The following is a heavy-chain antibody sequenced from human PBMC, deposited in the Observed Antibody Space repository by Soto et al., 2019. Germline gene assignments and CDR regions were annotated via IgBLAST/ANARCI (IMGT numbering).Heavy chain of an antibody. D-gene: IGHD3-10*02. V-gene: IGHV3-74*01. CDR1: GFTFSSYW. CDR3: ARPLSVRGVIIGAFDI. Sequence: EVQLVESGGGLVQPGGSLRLSCAASGFTFSSYWMHWVRQAPGKGLVWVSRINNDGSSTSYADSVKGRFTISRDNAKNKLYLQMNSLRVEDTAVYYCARPLSVRGVIIGAFDIWGQGTMVTVPS. J-gene: IGHJ3*02. CDR2: INNDGSST.